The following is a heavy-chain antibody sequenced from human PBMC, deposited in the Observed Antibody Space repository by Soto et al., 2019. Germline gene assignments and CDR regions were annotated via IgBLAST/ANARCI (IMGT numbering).Heavy chain of an antibody. CDR2: TDPNSGHT. CDR1: GYAFTTYN. Sequence: QVQLVQSGAEVKTPGASVKVSCKASGYAFTTYNINWVRQAPGQGLEWMGWTDPNSGHTGYAQKFRGRITMTRDTSIRTAYMELSSLRSEDTAVYYCTRGQTWFDPWGQGTLVTVSS. J-gene: IGHJ5*02. CDR3: TRGQTWFDP. V-gene: IGHV1-8*01.